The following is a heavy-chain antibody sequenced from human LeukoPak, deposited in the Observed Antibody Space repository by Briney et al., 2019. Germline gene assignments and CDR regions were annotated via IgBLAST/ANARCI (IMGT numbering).Heavy chain of an antibody. CDR1: GFSFSTYA. V-gene: IGHV3-23*01. J-gene: IGHJ3*02. D-gene: IGHD6-13*01. CDR2: VTNNGGST. CDR3: AKLWSSSRGAFDI. Sequence: GGSLRLSCAASGFSFSTYAMSWVRQAPGKGLEWVSVVTNNGGSTYYADSVKGRFTLSRDNSKNTPYLQMNSLRAEDTAVYYCAKLWSSSRGAFDIWGQGTMVTVSS.